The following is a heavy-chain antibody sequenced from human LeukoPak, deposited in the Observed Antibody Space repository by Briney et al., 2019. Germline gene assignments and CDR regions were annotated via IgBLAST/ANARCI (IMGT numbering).Heavy chain of an antibody. V-gene: IGHV3-23*01. D-gene: IGHD3-10*01. Sequence: PGGSLRLSCAASGFTFSSYAMSWVRQAPGKGLEWVSAISGSGGSTYYADSVKGRFTISRDNSKNMVYLQMSSLRAEDTAVYYCAKRGTGSAGLYNFDSWGQGTLVTVSS. CDR2: ISGSGGST. CDR1: GFTFSSYA. CDR3: AKRGTGSAGLYNFDS. J-gene: IGHJ4*02.